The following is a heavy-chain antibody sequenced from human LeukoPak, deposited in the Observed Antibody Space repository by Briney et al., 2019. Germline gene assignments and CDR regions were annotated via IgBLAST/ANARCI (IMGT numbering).Heavy chain of an antibody. D-gene: IGHD3-3*01. J-gene: IGHJ4*02. CDR2: ISGRGGST. CDR3: AKELVVIIF. Sequence: LEWVSAISGRGGSTYYADSVKGRFTISGDNSKNTLYLQMNSLRAEDTAVYYCAKELVVIIFGGQGTLVTVSS. V-gene: IGHV3-23*01.